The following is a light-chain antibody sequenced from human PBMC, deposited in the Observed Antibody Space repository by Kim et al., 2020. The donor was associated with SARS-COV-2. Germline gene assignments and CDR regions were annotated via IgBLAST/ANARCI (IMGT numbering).Light chain of an antibody. CDR2: GAS. CDR1: QSVNENY. J-gene: IGKJ1*01. Sequence: SPGERATLSCRASQSVNENYLAWYQLKLGQAPGLLISGASDRATGIPDRFSGSGSGTDFSLTISRLEPEDCAVYYCQQYGSSPETFGQGTKVDIK. CDR3: QQYGSSPET. V-gene: IGKV3-20*01.